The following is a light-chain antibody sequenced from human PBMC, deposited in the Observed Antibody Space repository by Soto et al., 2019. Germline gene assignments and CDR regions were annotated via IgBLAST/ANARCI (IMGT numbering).Light chain of an antibody. V-gene: IGKV1-12*01. CDR1: QSISSW. J-gene: IGKJ1*01. CDR2: AAS. Sequence: IQSTQSPSSVSASVGDTVTITCRASQSISSWLAWYQQKPGKAPKLLIYAASTLQSGVPSRFSGSGFGTDFTLTITSLQPEDFATYYCQQANSFPQTFGQGTKVDIK. CDR3: QQANSFPQT.